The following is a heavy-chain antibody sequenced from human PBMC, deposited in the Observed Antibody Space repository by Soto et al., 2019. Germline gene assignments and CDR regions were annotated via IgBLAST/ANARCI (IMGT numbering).Heavy chain of an antibody. CDR3: ARGYYYYPN. D-gene: IGHD3-22*01. CDR2: GYYSGST. J-gene: IGHJ4*02. Sequence: SETLSLTCTVSGDSISNYHWSWIRQPPGKGLEWIGYGYYSGSTNYNPSLKSRVTVSVDTSKNQFSLKLSSVTAADTALYYCARGYYYYPNWGQGTLVTVSS. CDR1: GDSISNYH. V-gene: IGHV4-59*01.